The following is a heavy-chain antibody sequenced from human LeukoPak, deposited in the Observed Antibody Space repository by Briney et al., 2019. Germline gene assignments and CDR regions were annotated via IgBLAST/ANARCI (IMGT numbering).Heavy chain of an antibody. CDR1: GGSISSYY. J-gene: IGHJ4*02. D-gene: IGHD6-6*01. Sequence: SETLSLTCTVSGGSISSYYWSWIRQPPGKGLEWIGYTYYSGSTNYNPSLKSRVTISVDTSKNQFSLKLSSVTAADTAVYYCASWGSSSKYYFDYWGQGTLVTVSS. CDR2: TYYSGST. CDR3: ASWGSSSKYYFDY. V-gene: IGHV4-59*08.